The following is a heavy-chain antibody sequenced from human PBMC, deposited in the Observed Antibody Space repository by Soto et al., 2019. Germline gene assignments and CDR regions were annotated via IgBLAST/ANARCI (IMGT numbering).Heavy chain of an antibody. D-gene: IGHD3-22*01. V-gene: IGHV3-66*01. CDR1: GFSVSINY. CDR2: IYSGAST. Sequence: GGSLRLSCTVSGFSVSINYINWVRQAPGKGLERVSLIYSGASTGYADSVKGRFTISRDYSKNSLYLLMNSLKTEDTAFYYCTRDVGNYHSSGYPLGGMDVWGQGT. CDR3: TRDVGNYHSSGYPLGGMDV. J-gene: IGHJ6*02.